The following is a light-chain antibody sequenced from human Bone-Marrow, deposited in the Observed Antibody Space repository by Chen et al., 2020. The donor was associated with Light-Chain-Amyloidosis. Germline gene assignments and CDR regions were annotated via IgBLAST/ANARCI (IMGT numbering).Light chain of an antibody. V-gene: IGLV2-14*01. CDR1: SSDVCGYNY. CDR3: SSFTITNTGI. J-gene: IGLJ2*01. CDR2: EVT. Sequence: QSALTQPASVSGSPGQSITIPCTGTSSDVCGYNYVSCYQQHPGQAPKLMIYEVTNRPSGISIRSSGSKSGNTASLTISGLQAEDEADYYCSSFTITNTGIFGGGTKLTVL.